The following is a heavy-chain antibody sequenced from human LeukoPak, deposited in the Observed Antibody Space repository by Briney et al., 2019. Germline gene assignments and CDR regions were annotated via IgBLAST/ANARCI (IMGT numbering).Heavy chain of an antibody. CDR2: IYYSGST. CDR3: ARRGRLRKFVY. CDR1: GGSISSSSYY. D-gene: IGHD4-17*01. Sequence: PSETLSLTCTVSGGSISSSSYYWGWIRQPPGKGLEWIGSIYYSGSTYYNPSLKSRVTISVDTSKNQFSLKLSSVTAADTAVYYCARRGRLRKFVYWGQGTLVTVSS. J-gene: IGHJ4*02. V-gene: IGHV4-39*01.